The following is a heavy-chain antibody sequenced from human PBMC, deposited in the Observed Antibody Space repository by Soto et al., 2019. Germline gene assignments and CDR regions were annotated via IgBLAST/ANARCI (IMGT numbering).Heavy chain of an antibody. CDR3: ARGNLSFDFDT. D-gene: IGHD3-10*01. CDR1: GFNFGIFG. V-gene: IGHV3-30*03. CDR2: ISGDGINT. J-gene: IGHJ4*02. Sequence: QIQLVESGGDVVQPWRSLRLSCAASGFNFGIFGMHWVRQAPGKGLEWVAFISGDGINTHYADSMTGRFTLSRDYSKKTMYLQMATLREDDTALYCRARGNLSFDFDTWGQGTLVTVSS.